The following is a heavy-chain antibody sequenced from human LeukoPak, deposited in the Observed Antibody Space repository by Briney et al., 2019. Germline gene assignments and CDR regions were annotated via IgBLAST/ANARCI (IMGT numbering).Heavy chain of an antibody. J-gene: IGHJ4*02. D-gene: IGHD3-10*01. V-gene: IGHV3-23*01. CDR3: AKTLLTDFRGITSSYKSG. CDR2: INYNGDDR. CDR1: GFSFSTYA. Sequence: GGSLRLSCAASGFSFSTYAMSWVRQTPDKGLEWVSAINYNGDDRFYRDSVKGRFTISRDNSKNTLYLQMNSLRAEDTAVYYCAKTLLTDFRGITSSYKSGWGQGTLVTVSS.